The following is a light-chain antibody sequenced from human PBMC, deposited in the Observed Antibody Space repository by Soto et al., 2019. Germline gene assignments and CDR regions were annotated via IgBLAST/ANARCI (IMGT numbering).Light chain of an antibody. CDR2: DVS. Sequence: ALTHPASVTGSHLQSRTISSTGTSSDVGGYNYVSWYQQHPGKAPKLMIYDVSNRPSGVSNRFSGSKSGNTASLTISGLQAEDEADYYCSSYTSSSTLFYVFGTGTKVTVL. J-gene: IGLJ1*01. CDR3: SSYTSSSTLFYV. V-gene: IGLV2-14*01. CDR1: SSDVGGYNY.